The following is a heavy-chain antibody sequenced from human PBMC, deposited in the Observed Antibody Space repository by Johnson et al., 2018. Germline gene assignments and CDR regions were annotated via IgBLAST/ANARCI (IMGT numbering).Heavy chain of an antibody. CDR2: IIPMFGSL. V-gene: IGHV1-69*01. D-gene: IGHD5-18*01. Sequence: QVQLVESGAEVKKPGSSVKVSCKASGGTFSSNAINWVLQAPGQGLEWMGGIIPMFGSLSYAQKFQGRVTFTADESTSTAYMDLSSLRSEETAVYDCARKDTFKGHYALDVWGQGTAVTVSS. CDR3: ARKDTFKGHYALDV. J-gene: IGHJ6*02. CDR1: GGTFSSNA.